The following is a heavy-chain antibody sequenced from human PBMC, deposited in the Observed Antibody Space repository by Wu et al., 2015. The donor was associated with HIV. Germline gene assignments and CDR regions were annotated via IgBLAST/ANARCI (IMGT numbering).Heavy chain of an antibody. J-gene: IGHJ6*03. CDR2: INPNSGDT. CDR1: GYTFTGYY. Sequence: QVQLVQSGTEMKKSGASMKVSVKTSGYTFTGYYIHWVRQAPGQGLEWMGWINPNSGDTKFAQTFKDRVTMTRDTSTTTVNLVLASLRYNDTATYYCARDWQYQVTFGDYYMDIWGNGTTVIVS. V-gene: IGHV1-2*02. CDR3: ARDWQYQVTFGDYYMDI. D-gene: IGHD3-3*01.